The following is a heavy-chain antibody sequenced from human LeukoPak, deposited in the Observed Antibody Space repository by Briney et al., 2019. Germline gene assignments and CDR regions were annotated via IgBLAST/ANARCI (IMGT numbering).Heavy chain of an antibody. J-gene: IGHJ6*03. CDR3: AKGRYYYYYMDV. CDR1: GFTFSSYA. Sequence: GGSLRLSCAASGFTFSSYAMNWVRQAPGKGLEWVSAISGSGGSTYYADSVKGRFTISRDNSKNTLYLQMNSLRAEDTAVYYCAKGRYYYYYMDVWGKGTTVTVSS. V-gene: IGHV3-23*01. CDR2: ISGSGGST.